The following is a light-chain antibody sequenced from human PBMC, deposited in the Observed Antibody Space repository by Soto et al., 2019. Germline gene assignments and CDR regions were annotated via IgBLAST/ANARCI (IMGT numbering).Light chain of an antibody. J-gene: IGKJ2*01. Sequence: EIVMTQSPTPVSVSQGERATLSCRASQGISSKLAWYQQKPVQPPRLLFFESSARATGVPDRFRGSGSGTEFILTISGPQSEDVAVYYCQQYNDWPPYTFGQGTKLVMK. V-gene: IGKV3-15*01. CDR1: QGISSK. CDR2: ESS. CDR3: QQYNDWPPYT.